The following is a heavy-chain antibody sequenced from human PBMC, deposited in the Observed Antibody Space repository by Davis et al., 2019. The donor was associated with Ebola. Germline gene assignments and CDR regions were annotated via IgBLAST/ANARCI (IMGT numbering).Heavy chain of an antibody. CDR3: ARRSGRWASYYYYGMDV. CDR2: IYPGDSDT. D-gene: IGHD1-26*01. Sequence: GESLKISCKGSGYSFTSYWIGWVRQMPGKGLEWMGFIYPGDSDTRYSPSFQGQITISADKSISTAYLQWSSLKASDTAMYYCARRSGRWASYYYYGMDVWGQGTTVTVSS. V-gene: IGHV5-51*01. J-gene: IGHJ6*02. CDR1: GYSFTSYW.